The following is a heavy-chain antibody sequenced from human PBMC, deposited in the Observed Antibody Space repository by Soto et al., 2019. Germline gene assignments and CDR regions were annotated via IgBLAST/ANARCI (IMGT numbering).Heavy chain of an antibody. Sequence: ASVKVSCKASGYTFTSYAMHWVRQAPGQRLEWMGWINAGNGNTKYSQKFQGRVTITRDTSASTAYMELSSLRSEDTAVYYCARVAARLRDAFDIWGQGTMVTVSS. V-gene: IGHV1-3*01. J-gene: IGHJ3*02. D-gene: IGHD5-12*01. CDR1: GYTFTSYA. CDR2: INAGNGNT. CDR3: ARVAARLRDAFDI.